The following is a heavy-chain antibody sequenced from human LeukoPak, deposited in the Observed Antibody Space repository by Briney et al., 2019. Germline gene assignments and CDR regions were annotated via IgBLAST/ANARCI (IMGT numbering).Heavy chain of an antibody. CDR1: GFTFSIYA. D-gene: IGHD2-15*01. Sequence: GGSLRLSRVASGFTFSIYAMSWVRQAPGKGLEWVSTISADGGSTYYADSVRGRFIISRDNSKNTLYLQMNSLRVEDTAVYYCAGYSYTRGFDPWGQGALVIVSS. CDR3: AGYSYTRGFDP. J-gene: IGHJ5*02. V-gene: IGHV3-23*01. CDR2: ISADGGST.